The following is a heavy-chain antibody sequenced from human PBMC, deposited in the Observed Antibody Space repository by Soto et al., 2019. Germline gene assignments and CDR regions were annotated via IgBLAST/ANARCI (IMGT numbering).Heavy chain of an antibody. D-gene: IGHD3-16*01. CDR3: ARGNPFNYAGFDV. CDR2: MNAKSGDT. V-gene: IGHV1-8*01. CDR1: GYTFSDFD. J-gene: IGHJ6*02. Sequence: QAHLEQSGAELKRPGASVKVSCKASGYTFSDFDINWLRQASGQGPERMGWMNAKSGDTFFLQRFQGKFNMTWDTSLSTGYMEVGSLTADDTAIYYCARGNPFNYAGFDVWGQGTTVAVSS.